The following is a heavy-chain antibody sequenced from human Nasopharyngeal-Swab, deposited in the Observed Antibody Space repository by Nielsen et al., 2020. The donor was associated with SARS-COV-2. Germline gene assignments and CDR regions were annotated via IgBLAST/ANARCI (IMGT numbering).Heavy chain of an antibody. J-gene: IGHJ4*02. CDR1: GFSVSSNY. CDR3: AKTPGGGNNYFDY. Sequence: GESLKISCAASGFSVSSNYMNWVRQAPGKGPEWVSVIYSGGSTYYADSVKGRFTMSRDNSKNTLYLQMNSLRAEDTAVYYCAKTPGGGNNYFDYWGQGTLVTVSS. D-gene: IGHD5-24*01. CDR2: IYSGGST. V-gene: IGHV3-66*01.